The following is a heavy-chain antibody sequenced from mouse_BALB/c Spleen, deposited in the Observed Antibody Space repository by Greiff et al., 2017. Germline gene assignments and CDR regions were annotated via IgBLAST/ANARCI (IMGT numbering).Heavy chain of an antibody. J-gene: IGHJ4*01. D-gene: IGHD1-1*01. V-gene: IGHV5-6-5*01. Sequence: EVKLMESGGGLVKPGGSLKLSCAASGFTFSSYAMSWVRQTPEKRLEWVASISSGGSTYYPDSVKGRFTTSRDDARNILYLHMSSLRSEDTAMYYCARAGLYDGSSSLYAMDYWGQGTSVIVSS. CDR2: ISSGGST. CDR3: ARAGLYDGSSSLYAMDY. CDR1: GFTFSSYA.